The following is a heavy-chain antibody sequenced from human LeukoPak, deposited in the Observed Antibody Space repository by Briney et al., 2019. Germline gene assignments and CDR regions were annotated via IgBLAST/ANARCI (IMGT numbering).Heavy chain of an antibody. J-gene: IGHJ4*02. V-gene: IGHV1-24*01. CDR2: FDPEDGET. Sequence: ASVKVSCKVSGYTLTELSMHWVGQAPGKGLEGMGGFDPEDGETIYAQKFQGRVTMTEDTSTDTAYMELSSLRSEDTAVYYCARGLAYSGSYFDFDYWGQGTLVTVSS. D-gene: IGHD1-26*01. CDR1: GYTLTELS. CDR3: ARGLAYSGSYFDFDY.